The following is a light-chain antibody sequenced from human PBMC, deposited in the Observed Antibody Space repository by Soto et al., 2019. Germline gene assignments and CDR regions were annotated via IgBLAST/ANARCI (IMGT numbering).Light chain of an antibody. J-gene: IGKJ5*01. Sequence: EVVLTQSPVTLSLSPGERATLSCRASQSFRGLLAWYQQKPGQAPRLLIYGASSRATGIPDRFSGSGSGTDFTLTISRLEPEDFALYYCQQYGNSPITFGQGTRLE. CDR2: GAS. V-gene: IGKV3-20*01. CDR3: QQYGNSPIT. CDR1: QSFRGL.